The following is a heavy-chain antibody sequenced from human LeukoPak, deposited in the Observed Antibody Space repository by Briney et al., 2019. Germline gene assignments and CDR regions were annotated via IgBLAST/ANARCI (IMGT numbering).Heavy chain of an antibody. V-gene: IGHV1-2*02. CDR2: INPNSGGT. CDR1: GYTFTGYY. J-gene: IGHJ3*02. CDR3: ARDLAVAGRGGAFDI. D-gene: IGHD6-19*01. Sequence: ASVKVSCKASGYTFTGYYMHCVRQAPGQGLEWMGWINPNSGGTNYAQKFQGRVTMTRDTSTSTAYMELSRLRSDDTAVYYCARDLAVAGRGGAFDIWGQGTMVTVSS.